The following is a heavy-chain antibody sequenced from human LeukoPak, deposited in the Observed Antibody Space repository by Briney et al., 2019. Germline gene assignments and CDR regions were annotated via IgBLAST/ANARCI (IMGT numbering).Heavy chain of an antibody. J-gene: IGHJ4*02. CDR2: IYYSGST. D-gene: IGHD2-15*01. V-gene: IGHV4-61*01. Sequence: SETLSLTCTVSGGSVISGSYYWSWLRQPPGMGLEWVGDIYYSGSTNYNPSLKSRVTISVDTSKNQFSLKLSSVTAADTAVYYCASYCSGGSCYHHWGQGTLVTVSS. CDR3: ASYCSGGSCYHH. CDR1: GGSVISGSYY.